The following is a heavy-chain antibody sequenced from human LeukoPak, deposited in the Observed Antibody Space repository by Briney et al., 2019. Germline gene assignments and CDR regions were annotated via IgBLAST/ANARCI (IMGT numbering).Heavy chain of an antibody. CDR3: AAVGVRGGAFDY. D-gene: IGHD3-10*01. CDR1: GFTFSSYS. Sequence: PGGSLRLSCAASGFTFSSYSMNWVRQAPGKGLEWVSSISSSSSYIYYADSVKGRFTISRDNAKNSLYLQMNSLRAEDTAVYYCAAVGVRGGAFDYWGQGTLVTVSS. J-gene: IGHJ4*02. V-gene: IGHV3-21*01. CDR2: ISSSSSYI.